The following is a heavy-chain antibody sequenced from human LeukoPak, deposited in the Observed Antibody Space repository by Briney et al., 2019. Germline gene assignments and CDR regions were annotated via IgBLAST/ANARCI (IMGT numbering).Heavy chain of an antibody. CDR2: IIPIFDTA. CDR1: GGTFSSYA. CDR3: ARAVQVTTGGLFDY. Sequence: SVKVSCKASGGTFSSYAISWVRQAPGQGREWMGGIIPIFDTANYAQKFQGRVTITADKSTSTAYMELSSLRSEDTAVYYCARAVQVTTGGLFDYWGQGTLVTVSS. J-gene: IGHJ4*02. V-gene: IGHV1-69*06. D-gene: IGHD4-17*01.